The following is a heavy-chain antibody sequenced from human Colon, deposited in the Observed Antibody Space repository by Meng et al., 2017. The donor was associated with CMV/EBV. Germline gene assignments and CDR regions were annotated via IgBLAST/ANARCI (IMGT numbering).Heavy chain of an antibody. CDR1: GFPFSSYS. V-gene: IGHV3-21*01. Sequence: GESLKISCAASGFPFSSYSMSWVRQAPGKGLEWVSYISGSSSYMSYADSVKGRFTISRDAAKNALYLQMNSLRAEDTAVYYCARDLYKYGTLSLSAMDVWGQGNTVTVSS. D-gene: IGHD5-18*01. CDR3: ARDLYKYGTLSLSAMDV. CDR2: ISGSSSYM. J-gene: IGHJ6*02.